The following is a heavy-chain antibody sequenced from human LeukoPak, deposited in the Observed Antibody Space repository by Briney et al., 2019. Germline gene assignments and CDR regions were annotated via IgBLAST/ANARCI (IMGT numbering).Heavy chain of an antibody. J-gene: IGHJ4*02. CDR1: GFTFSSYA. CDR2: ISGSGGSI. CDR3: ARDQVVPAAIDFDY. D-gene: IGHD2-2*01. Sequence: PGGSLRLSCAASGFTFSSYAMSWVRQAPGKGLEWVSAISGSGGSIYYADSVKGRFTISRDNAKNSLYLQMNSLRAEDTAVYYCARDQVVPAAIDFDYWGQGTLVTVSS. V-gene: IGHV3-23*01.